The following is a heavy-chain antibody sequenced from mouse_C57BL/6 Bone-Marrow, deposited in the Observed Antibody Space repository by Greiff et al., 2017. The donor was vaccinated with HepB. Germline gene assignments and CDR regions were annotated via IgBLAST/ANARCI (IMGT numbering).Heavy chain of an antibody. Sequence: QVQLQQSGAELVRPGASVTLSCKASGYTFTDYEMHWVKQTPVHGLEWIGAIDPETGGTAYNQKFKGKAILTADKSSSTAYMELRSLTSEDSAIYYCARGVCDYAWFAYWGQGTLVTVSA. J-gene: IGHJ3*01. CDR3: ARGVCDYAWFAY. D-gene: IGHD2-4*01. CDR1: GYTFTDYE. CDR2: IDPETGGT. V-gene: IGHV1-15*01.